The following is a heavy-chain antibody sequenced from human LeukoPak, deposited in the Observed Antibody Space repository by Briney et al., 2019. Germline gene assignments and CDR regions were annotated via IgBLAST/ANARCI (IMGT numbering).Heavy chain of an antibody. CDR1: GFSFSSYS. J-gene: IGHJ4*02. Sequence: GGSLRLSCAASGFSFSSYSMNWVRQAPGKGLEWVSYISGSGSTIYYADSVKGRFTIFRDKAKNSLYLEMNSLRDEDTAVYYCARDERVAAAAFDYWGQGTLVTVSS. CDR2: ISGSGSTI. V-gene: IGHV3-48*02. D-gene: IGHD6-13*01. CDR3: ARDERVAAAAFDY.